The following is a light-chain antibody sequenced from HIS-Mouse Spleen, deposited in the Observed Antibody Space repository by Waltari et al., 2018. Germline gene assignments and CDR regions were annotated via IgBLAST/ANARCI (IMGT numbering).Light chain of an antibody. CDR1: NIGSKN. CDR3: QVWDSSSDHPGV. J-gene: IGLJ2*01. V-gene: IGLV3-21*02. Sequence: SYVLTQPPSVSVAPGQTARLTWGENNIGSKNAHWYQQKPGQAPVPFVYDDSDRRSGIPEGFSGSNSGNTATLTISRVEAGDEADYYCQVWDSSSDHPGVFGGGTKLTVL. CDR2: DDS.